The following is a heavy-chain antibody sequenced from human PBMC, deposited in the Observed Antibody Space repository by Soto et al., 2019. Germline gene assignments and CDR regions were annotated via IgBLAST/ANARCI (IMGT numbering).Heavy chain of an antibody. J-gene: IGHJ4*02. CDR2: ISGGGETT. CDR1: GFTFSSYA. Sequence: EVQLLESGGGLVQPGGSLRLSCAASGFTFSSYAMWWVRQAPGKGLECVSAISGGGETTYYADSVKGRFTISRDNYKNTLYLQMNSLRAEDTAVYYCAFNSGSGSYYFDYWVQGTLVTVSS. D-gene: IGHD3-10*01. CDR3: AFNSGSGSYYFDY. V-gene: IGHV3-23*01.